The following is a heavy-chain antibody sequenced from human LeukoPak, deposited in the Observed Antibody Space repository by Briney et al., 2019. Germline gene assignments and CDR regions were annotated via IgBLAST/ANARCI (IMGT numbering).Heavy chain of an antibody. D-gene: IGHD2-21*02. CDR1: GFTFSSYW. CDR3: ARIGVVVVTAIVTIDAFDI. Sequence: GGSLRLSCAASGFTFSSYWVSWVRQAPGKGLEWVANIKQDGSEKYYVDSVKGRFTISRDNAKNSLYLQMNSLRAEDTAVYYCARIGVVVVTAIVTIDAFDIWGQGTMVTVSS. V-gene: IGHV3-7*01. CDR2: IKQDGSEK. J-gene: IGHJ3*02.